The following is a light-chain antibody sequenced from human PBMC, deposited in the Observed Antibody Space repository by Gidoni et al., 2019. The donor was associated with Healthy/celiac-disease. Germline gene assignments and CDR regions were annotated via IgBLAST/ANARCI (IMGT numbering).Light chain of an antibody. CDR1: QSNSSW. Sequence: DIQMTQSPSTLSASVGDRVTITCRASQSNSSWLAWCQQKPGKAPKLLIYYASSLESGVPSRFSGSGAGTEFTLTISSLQPDDFATYYCQQYNSFSFITFGQGTRLEVK. CDR3: QQYNSFSFIT. CDR2: YAS. J-gene: IGKJ5*01. V-gene: IGKV1-5*01.